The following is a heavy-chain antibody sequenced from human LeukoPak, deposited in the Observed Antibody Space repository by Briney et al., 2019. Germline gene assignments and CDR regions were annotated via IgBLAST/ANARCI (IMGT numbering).Heavy chain of an antibody. J-gene: IGHJ3*02. V-gene: IGHV1-2*02. CDR2: INPNSGGT. CDR3: ASEVRGVIIAQDAFDI. CDR1: GYTFTGYY. D-gene: IGHD3-10*01. Sequence: ASVKVSCKASGYTFTGYYMHWVRQAPGQGLEWMGWINPNSGGTDYAQKFQGRVTMTRDTSISTAYMELSRLRSDDTAVYYCASEVRGVIIAQDAFDIWGQGTMVTVSS.